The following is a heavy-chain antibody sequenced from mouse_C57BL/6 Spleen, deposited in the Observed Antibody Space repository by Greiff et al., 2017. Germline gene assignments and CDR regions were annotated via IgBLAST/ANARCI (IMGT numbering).Heavy chain of an antibody. CDR3: ARHGEDFDY. CDR1: GFTFSSYG. J-gene: IGHJ2*01. Sequence: EVQGVESGGDLVKPGGSLKLSCAASGFTFSSYGMSWVRQTPDKRLEWVATISSGGSYTYYPDSVKGRFTISRDNAKNTLYLQMSSLKSEDTAMYYCARHGEDFDYWGQGTTLTVSS. CDR2: ISSGGSYT. V-gene: IGHV5-6*01.